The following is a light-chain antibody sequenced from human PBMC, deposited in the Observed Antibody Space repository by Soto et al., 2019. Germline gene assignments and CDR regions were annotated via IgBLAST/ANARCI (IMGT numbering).Light chain of an antibody. CDR2: EVT. V-gene: IGLV2-8*01. J-gene: IGLJ2*01. CDR1: SSDVGGYNF. Sequence: QSALAQLPSASGSPGQTVTISCTVTSSDVGGYNFVSWYQQHPGKAPKLMIYEVTKRPSGVPDRFSGSKSGNTASLTVSGLQAEDEADYSCSSYAGRNSVVFGGGTKVTVL. CDR3: SSYAGRNSVV.